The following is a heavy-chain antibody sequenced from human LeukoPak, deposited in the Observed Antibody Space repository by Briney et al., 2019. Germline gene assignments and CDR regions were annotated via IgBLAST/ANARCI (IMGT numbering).Heavy chain of an antibody. CDR1: GYTFTGYY. V-gene: IGHV1-2*02. Sequence: ASVKVSCKASGYTFTGYYMHWVRQAPGQGLEWMGWINPNSGGTNYAQKFQGRVTMTRDTSISTAYMELSRLRSDDTAVYYCARDNPYDSWSGYQYYFDYWGQGTLVTVSS. CDR2: INPNSGGT. D-gene: IGHD3-3*01. J-gene: IGHJ4*02. CDR3: ARDNPYDSWSGYQYYFDY.